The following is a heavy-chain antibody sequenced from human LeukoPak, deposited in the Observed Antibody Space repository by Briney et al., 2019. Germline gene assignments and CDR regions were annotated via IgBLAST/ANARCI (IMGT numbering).Heavy chain of an antibody. Sequence: SETLSLTCAVYGGSFSGYYWSWIRQPPGKGLEWIGEINHSGSTNYNPSLKSRVTISVDTSKNQFSLKLSSVTAADTAVYYCARGRPPHFYDSSGYVDDWGQGTLVTVSS. D-gene: IGHD3-22*01. J-gene: IGHJ4*02. V-gene: IGHV4-34*01. CDR2: INHSGST. CDR1: GGSFSGYY. CDR3: ARGRPPHFYDSSGYVDD.